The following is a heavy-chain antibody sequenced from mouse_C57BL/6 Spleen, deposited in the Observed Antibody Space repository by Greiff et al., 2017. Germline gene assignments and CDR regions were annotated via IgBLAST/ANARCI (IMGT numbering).Heavy chain of an antibody. CDR3: ARFPHYYSSSPYCYFDV. J-gene: IGHJ1*03. D-gene: IGHD1-1*01. CDR2: IDPSDSYT. CDR1: GYTFTSYW. Sequence: QVQLQQPGAELVLPGASVKLSCKASGYTFTSYWMHWVKQRPGQGLEWIGEIDPSDSYTNYNQKFKGKSTLTVDTSSSTAYMQLSSLTSEDSAVXYCARFPHYYSSSPYCYFDVWGTGTTVTVSS. V-gene: IGHV1-69*01.